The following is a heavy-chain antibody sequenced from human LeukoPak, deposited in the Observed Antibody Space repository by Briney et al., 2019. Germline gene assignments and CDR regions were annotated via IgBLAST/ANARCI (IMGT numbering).Heavy chain of an antibody. D-gene: IGHD3-10*01. CDR3: ATYAGSYSKFFQH. CDR2: INPDDSDT. Sequence: GESLKISCKGSGYSFTSSWIGWVRQMPGKGLEWMGIINPDDSDTRYSPSFQGQVTISADKSISTAYLQWSSLKASDTAMYYCATYAGSYSKFFQHWGQGTLVTVSS. J-gene: IGHJ1*01. V-gene: IGHV5-51*01. CDR1: GYSFTSSW.